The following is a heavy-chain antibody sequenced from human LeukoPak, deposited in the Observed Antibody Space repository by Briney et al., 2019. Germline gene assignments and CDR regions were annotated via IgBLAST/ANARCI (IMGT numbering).Heavy chain of an antibody. CDR1: GFTVSSNY. CDR2: IYSGGST. D-gene: IGHD2-2*02. V-gene: IGHV3-66*01. J-gene: IGHJ6*02. Sequence: SGGSLRLSCAASGFTVSSNYMSWVRQAPGKGLEWVSVIYSGGSTYYADSVNGRFTISRDNSKNTLYLQMNSLRVEDTAVYYCARAVVPSAIENYYGMDVWGQGTTVTVSS. CDR3: ARAVVPSAIENYYGMDV.